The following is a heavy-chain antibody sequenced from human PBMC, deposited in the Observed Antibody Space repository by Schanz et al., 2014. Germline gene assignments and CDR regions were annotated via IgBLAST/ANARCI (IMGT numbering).Heavy chain of an antibody. CDR2: ISGSGGST. J-gene: IGHJ3*02. D-gene: IGHD3-10*01. Sequence: DVQLLESGGGLVQPGGSLRLSCAASGFTFSSYAMSWVRQAPGKGLEWVSAISGSGGSTYYADSVKGRFTISRDNSKNTLYLQMNNLRAEDTAVYYCAKGRFGELSAFDIWGQGTMVTVSS. CDR1: GFTFSSYA. V-gene: IGHV3-23*01. CDR3: AKGRFGELSAFDI.